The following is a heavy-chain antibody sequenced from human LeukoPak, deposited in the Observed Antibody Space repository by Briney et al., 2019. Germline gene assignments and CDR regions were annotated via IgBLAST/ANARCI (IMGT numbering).Heavy chain of an antibody. CDR1: GGSISSYY. J-gene: IGHJ4*02. CDR3: ARSSSGSGMDYFDY. D-gene: IGHD3-10*01. Sequence: SETLSLTCTVSGGSISSYYWSWIRQPPGKGLEWIGYIYYSGSTNYNPSLKSRVTISVDTSKNQFSLKLSSVTAADTAVYYCARSSSGSGMDYFDYWGQGTLVTVSS. CDR2: IYYSGST. V-gene: IGHV4-59*01.